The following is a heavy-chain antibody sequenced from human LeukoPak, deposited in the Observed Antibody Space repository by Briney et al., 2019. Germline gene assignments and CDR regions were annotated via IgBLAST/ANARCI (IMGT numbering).Heavy chain of an antibody. V-gene: IGHV3-30*02. J-gene: IGHJ4*02. Sequence: GGSLRLPCAASGFTFSNYGMHWVRQAPGKGLEWVTFTRYDGNNKYYADSVKGRFTISRDNSKNTLYLQMSSLRPEDTAVYYCARRMSYYDSSATDYWGQGTLVTVSS. CDR2: TRYDGNNK. CDR1: GFTFSNYG. CDR3: ARRMSYYDSSATDY. D-gene: IGHD3-22*01.